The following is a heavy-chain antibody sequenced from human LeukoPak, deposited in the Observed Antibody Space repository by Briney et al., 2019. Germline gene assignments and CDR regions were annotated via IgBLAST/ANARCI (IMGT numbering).Heavy chain of an antibody. CDR2: ISGSGGST. CDR3: AKGALFGYCSSTSCYADPRCFDY. Sequence: GGSLSLSCAASGFTFSSYAMSWVRPAPGKGLEWVSAISGSGGSTYYADSVKGRFTISRDNSKNTLYLQMTSLRAEDTAVYCCAKGALFGYCSSTSCYADPRCFDYWGQGTLVTVSS. J-gene: IGHJ4*02. D-gene: IGHD2-2*03. V-gene: IGHV3-23*01. CDR1: GFTFSSYA.